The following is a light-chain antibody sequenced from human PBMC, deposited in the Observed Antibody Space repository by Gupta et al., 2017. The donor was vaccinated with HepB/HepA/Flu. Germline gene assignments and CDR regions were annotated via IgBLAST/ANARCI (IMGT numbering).Light chain of an antibody. J-gene: IGLJ2*01. V-gene: IGLV3-21*03. CDR1: NLGSKS. CDR2: DDS. CDR3: QVWDSSSAVV. Sequence: QPPSVSVAPGKTARITCGGNNLGSKSVHWYQQKPGQAPVLVVYDDSDRPSGIPERFSGSNSGNTATLTISRDEAGDEADYYCQVWDSSSAVVFGGGTKLTGL.